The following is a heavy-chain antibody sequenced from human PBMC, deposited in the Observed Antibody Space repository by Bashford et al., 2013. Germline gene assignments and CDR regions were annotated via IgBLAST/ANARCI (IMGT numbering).Heavy chain of an antibody. CDR2: ISPSSHLI. D-gene: IGHD7-27*01. CDR3: AREAWGEDY. V-gene: IGHV3-11*05. Sequence: RQAPGKGLEWVSFISPSSHLITYAASVKGRFTTSRDNAKNSLFLEMNSLRVEDTAIYYCAREAWGEDYWGQGTLVTVSS. J-gene: IGHJ4*02.